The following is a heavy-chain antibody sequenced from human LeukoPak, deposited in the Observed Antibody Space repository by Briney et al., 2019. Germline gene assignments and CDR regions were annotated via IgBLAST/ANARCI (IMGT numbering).Heavy chain of an antibody. CDR2: ISYDGGNK. Sequence: GESLRLSCAASGFTFSSYGMHWVRQAPGKGLEWVAFISYDGGNKYYADSVKGRFTISRDNSKNTLYLQMNSLRAEDTAVYYCARGVRIAVAGNIDYWGQGTLVTVSS. CDR3: ARGVRIAVAGNIDY. CDR1: GFTFSSYG. D-gene: IGHD6-19*01. J-gene: IGHJ4*02. V-gene: IGHV3-30*03.